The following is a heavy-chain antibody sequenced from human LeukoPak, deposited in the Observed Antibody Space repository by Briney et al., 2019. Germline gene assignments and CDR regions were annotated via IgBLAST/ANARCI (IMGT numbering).Heavy chain of an antibody. D-gene: IGHD3-22*01. V-gene: IGHV3-48*04. Sequence: GGSLRLSCAASGFTFSSYSMNWVCQAPGKGLEWVSYITSSSSTIHYADSVKGRFTISRDNAKNSLYLQMNSLRAEDTAVYYCARDQPADYYARSGYAFDIWGQGTMVTVSS. CDR1: GFTFSSYS. J-gene: IGHJ3*02. CDR2: ITSSSSTI. CDR3: ARDQPADYYARSGYAFDI.